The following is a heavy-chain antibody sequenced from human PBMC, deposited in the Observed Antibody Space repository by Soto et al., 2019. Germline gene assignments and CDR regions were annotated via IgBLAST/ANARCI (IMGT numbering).Heavy chain of an antibody. Sequence: GSGPTLVNPTQTLTLTCTLSGISLSTSGVGLGWIRQTPGKALEWLALVYWNDDKHYSPSLKSRLTITKDTSKNQAILTMTNVDPVDTATYYCARGLATLPVFAFDIWGQGTVVTVSS. D-gene: IGHD1-1*01. J-gene: IGHJ3*02. CDR1: GISLSTSGVG. CDR2: VYWNDDK. CDR3: ARGLATLPVFAFDI. V-gene: IGHV2-5*01.